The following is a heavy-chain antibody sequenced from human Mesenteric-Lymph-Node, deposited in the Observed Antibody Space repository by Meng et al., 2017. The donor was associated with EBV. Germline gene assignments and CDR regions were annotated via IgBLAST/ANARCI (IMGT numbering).Heavy chain of an antibody. CDR2: IYPVDSDT. D-gene: IGHD4-23*01. CDR1: GYSLTSYS. CDR3: AGQQGNSGGDY. J-gene: IGHJ4*02. V-gene: IGHV5-51*01. Sequence: NMRGKFLRTSCKGSGYSLTSYSIGWVRQMPGKGLEWMGIIYPVDSDTRYSPSFQGQVTISADKSISTAYLQWSSLKASDTAMYYCAGQQGNSGGDYWGQGTLVTVSS.